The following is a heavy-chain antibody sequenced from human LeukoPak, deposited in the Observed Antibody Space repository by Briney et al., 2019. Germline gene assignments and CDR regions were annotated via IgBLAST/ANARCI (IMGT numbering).Heavy chain of an antibody. CDR3: AHRDGYNYYYGMDV. J-gene: IGHJ6*02. Sequence: ESGPTLVKPTQTLTLTCTFSGFSLSTSGVGVGWIRQPPGKALEWLALIYWNDDKRYSPPLKSRLTITKDTSKNQEVLTMTNMDPVDTATYYCAHRDGYNYYYGMDVWGQGTTVTVSS. V-gene: IGHV2-5*01. D-gene: IGHD5-24*01. CDR1: GFSLSTSGVG. CDR2: IYWNDDK.